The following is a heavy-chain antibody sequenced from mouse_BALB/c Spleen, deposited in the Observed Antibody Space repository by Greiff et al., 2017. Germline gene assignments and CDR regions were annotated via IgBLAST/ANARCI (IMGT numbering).Heavy chain of an antibody. V-gene: IGHV3-2*02. CDR1: GYSITSDYA. CDR3: ARFPSLLRGMGAMDY. D-gene: IGHD1-2*01. CDR2: ISYSGST. Sequence: EVQLQESGPGLVKPSQSLSLTCTVTGYSITSDYAWNWIRQFPGNKLEWMGYISYSGSTSYNPSLKSRISITRDTSKNQFFLQLNSVTTEDTATYYCARFPSLLRGMGAMDYWGQGTSVTVSS. J-gene: IGHJ4*01.